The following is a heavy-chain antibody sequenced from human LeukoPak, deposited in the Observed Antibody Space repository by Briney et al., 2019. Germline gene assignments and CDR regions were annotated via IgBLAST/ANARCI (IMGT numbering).Heavy chain of an antibody. CDR2: MNPNSGNT. CDR3: ARGRAARTYYYYYMDV. D-gene: IGHD6-6*01. CDR1: VYNFTSYD. Sequence: ASVKVSCKASVYNFTSYDINWVRQATGQGLEWMGWMNPNSGNTGYAQKFQGRVTMTRNTSISTAYMELSSLRSEDTAVYYCARGRAARTYYYYYMDVWGKGTMVTVSS. J-gene: IGHJ6*03. V-gene: IGHV1-8*01.